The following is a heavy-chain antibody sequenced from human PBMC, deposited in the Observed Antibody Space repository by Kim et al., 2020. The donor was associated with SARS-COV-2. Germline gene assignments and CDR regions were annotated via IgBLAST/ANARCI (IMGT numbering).Heavy chain of an antibody. V-gene: IGHV3-33*06. CDR1: GFTFSSYG. CDR3: AKDSGGNGPEVDY. CDR2: IWYDGSNK. D-gene: IGHD2-15*01. Sequence: GGSLRLSCAASGFTFSSYGMHWVRQAPGKGLEWVAVIWYDGSNKYYADSVKGRFTISRDNSKNTLYLQMNSLRAEDTAVYYCAKDSGGNGPEVDYWGQGTLVTVSS. J-gene: IGHJ4*02.